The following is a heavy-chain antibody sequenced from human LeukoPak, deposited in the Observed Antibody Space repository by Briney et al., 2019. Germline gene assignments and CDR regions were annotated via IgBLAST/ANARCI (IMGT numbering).Heavy chain of an antibody. CDR2: IYYSGST. D-gene: IGHD3-3*01. Sequence: GSLRLSCAASGFTFSSYSMNWVRQAPGKGLEWIGSIYYSGSTYYNPSLKSRVTISVDTSKNQFSLKLSSVTAADTAVYYCARHSMLRFLEWLSPIDYWGQGTLVTVSS. CDR1: GFTFSSYSMN. V-gene: IGHV4-39*01. CDR3: ARHSMLRFLEWLSPIDY. J-gene: IGHJ4*02.